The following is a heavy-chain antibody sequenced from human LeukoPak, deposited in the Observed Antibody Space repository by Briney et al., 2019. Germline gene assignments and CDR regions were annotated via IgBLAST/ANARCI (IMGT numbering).Heavy chain of an antibody. CDR1: GVSISSGGYY. CDR3: ARCGKDGDYVQN. Sequence: NPSETLSLTCTVSGVSISSGGYYWGWLRQHPGKGLEWIGYIYYSGSTYYNPSLKSRVTISVDTSKNQFSLKLSSVTAADTAVYYCARCGKDGDYVQNWGQGTLVTVSS. V-gene: IGHV4-31*03. J-gene: IGHJ4*02. CDR2: IYYSGST. D-gene: IGHD4-17*01.